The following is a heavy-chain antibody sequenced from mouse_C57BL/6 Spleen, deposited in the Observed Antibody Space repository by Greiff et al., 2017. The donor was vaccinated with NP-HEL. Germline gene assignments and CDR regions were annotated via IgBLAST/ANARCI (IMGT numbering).Heavy chain of an antibody. D-gene: IGHD2-4*01. CDR1: GYAFTNYL. Sequence: QVQLQQSGAELVRPGTSVKVSCKASGYAFTNYLIEWVQQRPGQGLEWIGVINPGSGGTNYNEKFKGKATLTADKSSSTAYMQLSSLTSEDSAVYFCAGIYCDYGYFDYWGQGTTLTVSS. CDR2: INPGSGGT. CDR3: AGIYCDYGYFDY. J-gene: IGHJ2*01. V-gene: IGHV1-54*01.